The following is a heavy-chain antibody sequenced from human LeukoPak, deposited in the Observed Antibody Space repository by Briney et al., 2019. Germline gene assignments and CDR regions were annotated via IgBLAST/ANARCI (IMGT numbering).Heavy chain of an antibody. J-gene: IGHJ6*02. CDR2: INPSGGST. V-gene: IGHV1-46*01. D-gene: IGHD5-18*01. Sequence: EASVKVSCKASGYTFTNYYMHWVRQAPGQGLEWMGIINPSGGSTIYAQKFQGRVTMTRDTSTTTVYMELSSLRSEDTAVYYCARDVSGYIYGYLTYYGMDVWGQGTTVTVSS. CDR1: GYTFTNYY. CDR3: ARDVSGYIYGYLTYYGMDV.